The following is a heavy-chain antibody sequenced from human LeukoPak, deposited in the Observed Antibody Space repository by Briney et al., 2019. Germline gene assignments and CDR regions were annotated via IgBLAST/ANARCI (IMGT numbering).Heavy chain of an antibody. CDR3: ARGYGAYYDRRAKPLTTRYFDL. D-gene: IGHD3-22*01. Sequence: SETLSLTCAVYGGSLSGYYWSWIRQPPGKGLEWIGEINHSGSTNYNPSLKSRVTISVDTSKNQFSLKLSSVTAADTAVYYCARGYGAYYDRRAKPLTTRYFDLWGRGTLVTVSS. V-gene: IGHV4-34*01. CDR1: GGSLSGYY. CDR2: INHSGST. J-gene: IGHJ2*01.